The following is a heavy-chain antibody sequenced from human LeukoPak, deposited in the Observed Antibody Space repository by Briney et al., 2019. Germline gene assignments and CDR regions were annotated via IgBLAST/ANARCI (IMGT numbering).Heavy chain of an antibody. D-gene: IGHD2-2*01. CDR3: ARGARYCSSTSCPRGFDP. J-gene: IGHJ5*02. Sequence: GGSLRLSCAASGFTFSDYYMSWIRQAPGKGLEWVSYISSSGSTIYYADSVKGRFTISRDNAKNSLYLQMNSLRAEDTAVYYCARGARYCSSTSCPRGFDPWGQGTLVTVSS. CDR1: GFTFSDYY. V-gene: IGHV3-11*01. CDR2: ISSSGSTI.